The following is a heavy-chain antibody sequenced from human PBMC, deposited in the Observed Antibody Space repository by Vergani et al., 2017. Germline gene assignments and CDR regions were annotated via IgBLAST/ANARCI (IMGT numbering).Heavy chain of an antibody. J-gene: IGHJ4*02. CDR2: ISWNSGAV. D-gene: IGHD6-13*01. CDR3: ARLKGGHRQQQLVYTPVDY. Sequence: EVDLVESGGGLAQPGGSLRLSCEASGITFWKFGMHWVRQGPGKGLEWVSGISWNSGAVDYADSVRGRFTISRDNAKNSLFLEMNSLRVEDTAVYYCARLKGGHRQQQLVYTPVDYWGQGTLVTVSS. CDR1: GITFWKFG. V-gene: IGHV3-9*01.